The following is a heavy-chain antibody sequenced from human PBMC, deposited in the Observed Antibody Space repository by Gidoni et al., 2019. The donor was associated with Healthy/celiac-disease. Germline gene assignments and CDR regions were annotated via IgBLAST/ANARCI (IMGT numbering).Heavy chain of an antibody. CDR1: RSSFTGYY. CDR3: AREGLGYCSSTSCYEQYYYYGMDV. J-gene: IGHJ6*02. CDR2: INRNRGGT. V-gene: IGHV1-2*02. Sequence: QLQLVQSGAEVKKPGASVKVPSKASRSSFTGYYLHWVRQAPGQGLEWMGWINRNRGGTNYEQKFQGRVNMTRDTDISKAYMELSRLRSDDTAVYYCAREGLGYCSSTSCYEQYYYYGMDVWGQGTTVTVSS. D-gene: IGHD2-2*01.